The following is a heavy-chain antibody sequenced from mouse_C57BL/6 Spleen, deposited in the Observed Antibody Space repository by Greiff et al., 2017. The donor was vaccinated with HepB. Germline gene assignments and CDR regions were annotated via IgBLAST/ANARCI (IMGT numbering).Heavy chain of an antibody. CDR1: GYSITSGYY. J-gene: IGHJ2*01. CDR2: ISYDGSN. V-gene: IGHV3-6*01. Sequence: EVQLVESGPGLVKPSQSLSLTCSVTGYSITSGYYWNWIRQFPGNKLEWMGYISYDGSNNYNPSLKNRISITRDTSKNQFFLKLNSVTTEDTATYYCARKDYGNSGFDYWGQGTTLTVSS. CDR3: ARKDYGNSGFDY. D-gene: IGHD2-1*01.